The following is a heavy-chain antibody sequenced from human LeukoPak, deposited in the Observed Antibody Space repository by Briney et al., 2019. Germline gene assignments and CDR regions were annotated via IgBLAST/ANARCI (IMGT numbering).Heavy chain of an antibody. J-gene: IGHJ5*02. V-gene: IGHV4-30-4*01. CDR1: GGSITSGGYY. D-gene: IGHD3-10*01. Sequence: SETLSLTCTVSGGSITSGGYYWSWIRQPPGKGLEWIGYIYYSGSTFYNPSLKSRITISVDTSKQRFSLKLSSVTAGDTAVYYCARVRRGTMVRGVSGWFDPWGQGTLVTVSS. CDR2: IYYSGST. CDR3: ARVRRGTMVRGVSGWFDP.